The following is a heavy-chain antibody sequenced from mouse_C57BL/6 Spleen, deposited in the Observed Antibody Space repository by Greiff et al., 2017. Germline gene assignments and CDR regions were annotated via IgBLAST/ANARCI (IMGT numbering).Heavy chain of an antibody. CDR3: ARVGYYSKNLDY. CDR2: IYPGSGST. V-gene: IGHV1-55*01. Sequence: QVQLKQPGAELVKPGASVKMSCKASGYTFTSYWITWVKQRPGQGLEWIGDIYPGSGSTNYNEKFKSKATLTVDTSSSTAYMQLSSLTSEDSAVYYCARVGYYSKNLDYWGQGTTLTVSS. D-gene: IGHD2-5*01. J-gene: IGHJ2*01. CDR1: GYTFTSYW.